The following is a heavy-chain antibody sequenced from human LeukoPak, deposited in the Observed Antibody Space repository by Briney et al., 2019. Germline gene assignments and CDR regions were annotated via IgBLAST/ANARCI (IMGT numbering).Heavy chain of an antibody. Sequence: GGSLRLSCAASGFTFSNHAVSAGRQAPGKGLQWVAVISGGGRTTEYADFVKGRFTISRDNSKNTLSLQMNSLTVEDTAIYFCAKNVVVKRYIDFWGQGTLVTVSS. CDR3: AKNVVVKRYIDF. J-gene: IGHJ4*02. V-gene: IGHV3-23*01. CDR1: GFTFSNHA. CDR2: ISGGGRTT. D-gene: IGHD2-15*01.